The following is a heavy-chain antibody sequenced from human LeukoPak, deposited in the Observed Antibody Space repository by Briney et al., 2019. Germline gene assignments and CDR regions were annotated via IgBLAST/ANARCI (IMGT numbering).Heavy chain of an antibody. CDR1: GFTFSTYW. D-gene: IGHD5-24*01. CDR3: AKDDAWLQFND. Sequence: GGSLRLSCAASGFTFSTYWMHWVRLPPGKGLVWVSRIHPDGSVTTYGDSVKGRFTVSRDNSKNTVHLQINSLRDEDTAVYYCAKDDAWLQFNDWGQGTLVTVSS. CDR2: IHPDGSVT. J-gene: IGHJ4*02. V-gene: IGHV3-74*01.